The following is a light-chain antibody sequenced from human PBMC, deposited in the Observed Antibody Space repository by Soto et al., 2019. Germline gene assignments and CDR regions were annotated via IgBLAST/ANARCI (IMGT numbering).Light chain of an antibody. CDR2: GSS. Sequence: EFVLTQSPGTLSLSPGETAALSCRASQNIGSAFLAWYQQRPGQSPRLLIYGSSTRAAGIPDKFRGSRSGSDFTLTISRLEPEEFAVYYCQSYDNSIHTFGQVAKLEIK. CDR3: QSYDNSIHT. J-gene: IGKJ2*01. V-gene: IGKV3-20*01. CDR1: QNIGSAF.